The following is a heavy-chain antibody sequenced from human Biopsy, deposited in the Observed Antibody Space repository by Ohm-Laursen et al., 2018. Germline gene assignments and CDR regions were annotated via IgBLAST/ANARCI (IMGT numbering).Heavy chain of an antibody. V-gene: IGHV3-15*01. CDR2: IKNEIDGGTP. CDR1: GFSFSHAW. J-gene: IGHJ3*02. D-gene: IGHD3-22*01. Sequence: GSLRLSCAASGFSFSHAWMSWVRQAPGKGLEWVGRIKNEIDGGTPDYAAPEKGIFTILRDDSKNMLFLQMDSLKTEDTAVYYCTHHYDASDDVFDIWGQGTVVTVSS. CDR3: THHYDASDDVFDI.